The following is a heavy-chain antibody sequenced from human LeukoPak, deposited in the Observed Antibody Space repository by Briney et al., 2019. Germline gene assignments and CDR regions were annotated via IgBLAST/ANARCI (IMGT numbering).Heavy chain of an antibody. J-gene: IGHJ4*02. CDR2: VKGDGSFT. CDR3: VRDGDDYNFDY. D-gene: IGHD5-24*01. CDR1: GFTFRNYW. Sequence: GGSLRLSSAASGFTFRNYWMHWVRQAPGKGLEWVSRVKGDGSFTDYADSVKGRFTISRDNAKNTLYLQMYSLRAEDTAAYYCVRDGDDYNFDYWGQGSLVTVSS. V-gene: IGHV3-74*01.